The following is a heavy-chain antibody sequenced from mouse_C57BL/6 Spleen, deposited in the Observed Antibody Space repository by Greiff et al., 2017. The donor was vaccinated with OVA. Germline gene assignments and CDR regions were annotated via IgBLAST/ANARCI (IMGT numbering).Heavy chain of an antibody. J-gene: IGHJ2*01. V-gene: IGHV5-12*01. CDR2: ISNGGGST. CDR1: GFTFSDYY. Sequence: EVHLVESGGGLVQPGGSLKLSCAASGFTFSDYYMYWVRQTPEKRLEWVAYISNGGGSTYYPDTVKGRFTISRDNAKNTLYLQMSRLKSEDTAMYYCARQGNYGIYFDYWGQGTTLTVSS. CDR3: ARQGNYGIYFDY. D-gene: IGHD2-1*01.